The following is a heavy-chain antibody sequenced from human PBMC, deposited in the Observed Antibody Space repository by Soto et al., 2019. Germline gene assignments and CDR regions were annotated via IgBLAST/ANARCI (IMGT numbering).Heavy chain of an antibody. V-gene: IGHV1-3*01. J-gene: IGHJ4*02. CDR1: GYTFTSYA. D-gene: IGHD2-15*01. Sequence: QVQLVQSGAEVKKPGASVKVSCKASGYTFTSYAMHWVRQAPGQRLGWMGWINAGNGNTKYSQKFQGRVNITRDTPASTAYMQLSSLRSEDTAVYYCARGPGGPDGPGDYWGQGTLVTVSS. CDR3: ARGPGGPDGPGDY. CDR2: INAGNGNT.